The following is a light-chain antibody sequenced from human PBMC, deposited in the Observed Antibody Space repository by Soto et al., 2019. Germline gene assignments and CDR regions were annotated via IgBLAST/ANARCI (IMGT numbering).Light chain of an antibody. J-gene: IGKJ2*01. V-gene: IGKV3-11*01. CDR3: QQRSNWPPYT. Sequence: EIVLTQSPATPSLSPGERATLSCRASQSVSSYLAWYQQKPGQAPRLLIYDASNRATGIPARFSGSGSGTDFTLTIISLEPEDFAVYYCQQRSNWPPYTFGQGTKLEIK. CDR2: DAS. CDR1: QSVSSY.